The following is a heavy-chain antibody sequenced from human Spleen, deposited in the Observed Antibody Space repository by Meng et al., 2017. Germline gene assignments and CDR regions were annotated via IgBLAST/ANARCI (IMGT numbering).Heavy chain of an antibody. CDR1: GYTFTSYA. CDR3: ARSAGGSYTTAWFDP. V-gene: IGHV7-4-1*02. J-gene: IGHJ5*02. Sequence: QGGVVQSGFECKEPGASGKVSGKALGYTFTSYAMNWARQAPGQGLEWMGWINTDSGKSTYARGFTGRFVFSLDTSVSTAYLQISSLKAEDTAVYYCARSAGGSYTTAWFDPWGQGTLVTVSS. D-gene: IGHD1-26*01. CDR2: INTDSGKS.